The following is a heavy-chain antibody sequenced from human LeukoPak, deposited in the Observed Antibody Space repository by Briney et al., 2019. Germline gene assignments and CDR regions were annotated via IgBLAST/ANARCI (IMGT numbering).Heavy chain of an antibody. CDR1: GASVINQY. Sequence: TSETLSLKCTVSGASVINQYWSWIRQSPGKGLEWIGYIYHTGRTKYNPSLMSRVTISVDTSENQFSLKLSSVTAADAAVYYCASLEEYGSTHYWGQGILVAVSS. V-gene: IGHV4-59*02. J-gene: IGHJ4*02. CDR2: IYHTGRT. D-gene: IGHD1-1*01. CDR3: ASLEEYGSTHY.